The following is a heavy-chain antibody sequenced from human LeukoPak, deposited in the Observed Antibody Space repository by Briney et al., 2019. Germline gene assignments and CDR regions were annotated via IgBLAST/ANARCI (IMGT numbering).Heavy chain of an antibody. CDR3: AKDFDPSSRPEDAFDI. CDR1: GFPFSSYA. D-gene: IGHD6-13*01. Sequence: GGSLRLSCAASGFPFSSYAMSWVRQAPGKGLEWVSAISGSGGSTYYADSVKGRFTISRDNSKNTPYLQMNSLRAEDTAVYYCAKDFDPSSRPEDAFDIWGQGTMVTVSS. V-gene: IGHV3-23*01. CDR2: ISGSGGST. J-gene: IGHJ3*02.